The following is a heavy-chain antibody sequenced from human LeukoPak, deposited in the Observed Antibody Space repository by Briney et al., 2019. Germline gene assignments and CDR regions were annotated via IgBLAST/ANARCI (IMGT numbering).Heavy chain of an antibody. CDR1: GFTFSSYV. CDR2: ISYDGTYK. J-gene: IGHJ4*02. D-gene: IGHD2-8*01. Sequence: GGSLRLSCAASGFTFSSYVIHWVRAARGKGLGWLAVISYDGTYKYFADSVKGRFTISRDNAKNTLYLQMTSLRTEDTAVYYCARGSREGYCTNGVCWDFDYWGQGTLVTVSS. V-gene: IGHV3-30-3*01. CDR3: ARGSREGYCTNGVCWDFDY.